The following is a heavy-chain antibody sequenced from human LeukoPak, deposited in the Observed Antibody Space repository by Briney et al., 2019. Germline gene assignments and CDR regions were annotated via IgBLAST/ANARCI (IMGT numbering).Heavy chain of an antibody. Sequence: GRSLRLSCAASGFTFDDYAMHWVRQAPGKGLEWVSGISWNSGSIGYADSVKGRFTISRDNAKNSLYLQMNSLRAEDTAVYYCAREREYSFWRSYGTYDYFYFMDVWGKGTTVIVSS. D-gene: IGHD3-3*01. CDR3: AREREYSFWRSYGTYDYFYFMDV. V-gene: IGHV3-9*01. CDR2: ISWNSGSI. J-gene: IGHJ6*03. CDR1: GFTFDDYA.